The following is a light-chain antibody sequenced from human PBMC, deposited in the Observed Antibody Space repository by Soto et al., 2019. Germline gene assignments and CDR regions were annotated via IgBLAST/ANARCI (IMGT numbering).Light chain of an antibody. CDR3: QQTYSTPSH. CDR1: QSIKSY. V-gene: IGKV1-39*01. CDR2: AAS. J-gene: IGKJ4*01. Sequence: DIQMTQSPSSLSASVGDSVTITCRASQSIKSYLNWYQQKPGKAPQLLIYAASSLESGVPSRFSGSGSGTDFTLPISSLQPEDFASYYCQQTYSTPSHFGGGTKVDIK.